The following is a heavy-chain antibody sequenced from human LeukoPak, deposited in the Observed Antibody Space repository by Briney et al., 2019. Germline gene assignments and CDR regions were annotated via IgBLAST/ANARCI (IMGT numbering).Heavy chain of an antibody. V-gene: IGHV4-30-4*01. CDR1: GGSISSGDYY. D-gene: IGHD3-22*01. CDR3: ARVFAPLIVVVREDAFDI. J-gene: IGHJ3*02. Sequence: TSETLSLTCTVSGGSISSGDYYWSWIRQPPGKGLEWIGYIYYSGSTYYNPSLKSRVTISVDTSKNQFSLKLSSVTAADTAVYYCARVFAPLIVVVREDAFDIWGQGTMVTVSS. CDR2: IYYSGST.